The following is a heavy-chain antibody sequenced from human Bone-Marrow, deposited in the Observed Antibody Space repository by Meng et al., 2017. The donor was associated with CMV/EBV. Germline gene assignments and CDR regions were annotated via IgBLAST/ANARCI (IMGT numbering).Heavy chain of an antibody. J-gene: IGHJ5*02. CDR1: GFTVSSNY. Sequence: GGSLRLSCAASGFTVSSNYMSWVRQAPGKGLEWVSVIYSGGSTYYADSVKGQFTISRDNSKNTLYLQMNSLRAEDTAVYYCARGNREVTIFGVVIEGFDPWGQGTLVTVSS. CDR2: IYSGGST. CDR3: ARGNREVTIFGVVIEGFDP. D-gene: IGHD3-3*01. V-gene: IGHV3-66*02.